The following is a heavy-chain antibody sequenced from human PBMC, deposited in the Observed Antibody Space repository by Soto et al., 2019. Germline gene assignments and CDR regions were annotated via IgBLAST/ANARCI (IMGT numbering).Heavy chain of an antibody. V-gene: IGHV3-33*01. D-gene: IGHD3-10*01. Sequence: GGSLRLSCAASGFTFSSYGMHWVRQAPGKGLEWVAVIWYDGSNKYYADSVKGRFTISRDNSKNTLYLQMNSLRAEDTAVYYCARAMVRGVISAGPYYYYYGMDVWGQGTTVTVSS. CDR1: GFTFSSYG. CDR2: IWYDGSNK. J-gene: IGHJ6*02. CDR3: ARAMVRGVISAGPYYYYYGMDV.